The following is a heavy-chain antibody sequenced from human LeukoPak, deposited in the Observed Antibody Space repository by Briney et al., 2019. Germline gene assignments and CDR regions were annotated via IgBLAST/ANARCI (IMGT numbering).Heavy chain of an antibody. CDR1: GGSFSGYY. D-gene: IGHD3-3*01. V-gene: IGHV4-34*01. J-gene: IGHJ4*02. CDR3: ARGMGFWSGYVVY. CDR2: INHSGST. Sequence: SENLSLTCAVYGGSFSGYYWSWIRQPPGKGLEWIGEINHSGSTNYNPSLKSRVTISVDTSKNQFSLKLSSVTAADTAVYYCARGMGFWSGYVVYWGQGTLVTVSS.